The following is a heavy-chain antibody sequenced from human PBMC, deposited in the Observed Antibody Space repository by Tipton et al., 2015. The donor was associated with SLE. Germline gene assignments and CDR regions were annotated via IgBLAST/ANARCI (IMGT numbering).Heavy chain of an antibody. CDR2: IIPILNIA. CDR1: GGTFSRYT. Sequence: EVKKPGSSVKVSCKASGGTFSRYTVSWVRQAPGQGLEWMGRIIPILNIANYVQKFQGRVTITADKSTSTAYMELSTLRSEDTAVYYCAGSYDFWSGYNYWGQGTLVTVSS. D-gene: IGHD3-3*01. J-gene: IGHJ4*02. CDR3: AGSYDFWSGYNY. V-gene: IGHV1-69*02.